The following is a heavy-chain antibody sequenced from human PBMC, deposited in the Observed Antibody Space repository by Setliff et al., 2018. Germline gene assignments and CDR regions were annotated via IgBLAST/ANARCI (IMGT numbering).Heavy chain of an antibody. CDR3: ARCSGSYDAFDI. V-gene: IGHV4-31*01. CDR1: GGSISSGGYY. Sequence: PSETLSLTCTVSGGSISSGGYYWGWIRQHPGMGLEWIGYIYYSGSTYHNPSLKTLVTISVDTSKNQFSLKLSSVTAADTAVYYCARCSGSYDAFDIWGQGTMVTVSS. CDR2: IYYSGST. J-gene: IGHJ3*02. D-gene: IGHD1-26*01.